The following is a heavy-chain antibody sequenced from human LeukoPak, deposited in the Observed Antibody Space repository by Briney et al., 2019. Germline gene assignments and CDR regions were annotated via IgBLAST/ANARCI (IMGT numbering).Heavy chain of an antibody. J-gene: IGHJ4*02. Sequence: SETLSLTCTVSGGSISSSSYYWGWIRQPPGNGLEWIGSIYYSGSTYYNPSLKSRVTISVDTSKNQFSLKLSSVTAADTAVYYCASWSWLVTYYFDYWGQRTLVTVSS. CDR3: ASWSWLVTYYFDY. D-gene: IGHD6-19*01. CDR2: IYYSGST. CDR1: GGSISSSSYY. V-gene: IGHV4-39*07.